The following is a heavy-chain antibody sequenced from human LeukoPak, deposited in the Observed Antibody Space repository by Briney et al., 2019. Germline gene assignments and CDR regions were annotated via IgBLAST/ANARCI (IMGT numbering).Heavy chain of an antibody. CDR2: IRYDGSNK. CDR3: AVVVITNLSAKYAFDI. CDR1: GFTFSSYG. Sequence: GGSLRLSCAASGFTFSSYGMHWVRQAPGKGLEWVAFIRYDGSNKYYADSVKGRFTISRDNSKNTLYMQMNSLRAEDTAVYYCAVVVITNLSAKYAFDIWGQGTMVTVSS. D-gene: IGHD3-22*01. J-gene: IGHJ3*02. V-gene: IGHV3-30*02.